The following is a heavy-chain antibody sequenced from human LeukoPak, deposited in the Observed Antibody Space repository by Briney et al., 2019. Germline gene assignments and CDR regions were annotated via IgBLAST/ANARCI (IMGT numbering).Heavy chain of an antibody. Sequence: GASVKVSCKASGYTFASYGVTWVRQAPGQGPEWMAWISVYSGNTEYAQKFQDRVTLTADTSTSTVYMELRSLRSDDTAVYYCARDGWSLGPWGQGNLVTVSS. CDR2: ISVYSGNT. CDR1: GYTFASYG. CDR3: ARDGWSLGP. J-gene: IGHJ5*02. D-gene: IGHD2-8*01. V-gene: IGHV1-18*01.